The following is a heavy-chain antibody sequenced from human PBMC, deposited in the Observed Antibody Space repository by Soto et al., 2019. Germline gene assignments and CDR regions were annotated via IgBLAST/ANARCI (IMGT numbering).Heavy chain of an antibody. CDR3: ARAPYSSHWNQPWQTPRRPGNYGMDV. D-gene: IGHD1-1*01. CDR1: GGSSISRYY. CDR2: INHRGDT. V-gene: IGHV4-34*01. J-gene: IGHJ6*02. Sequence: TISVTCCVAGGSSISRYYCWNRIRHPPGKVLEWIGEINHRGDTNYYPSLKSRITISVDTSKNQVSLNLTSVTAADTSVYFCARAPYSSHWNQPWQTPRRPGNYGMDVWGQGTTVTV.